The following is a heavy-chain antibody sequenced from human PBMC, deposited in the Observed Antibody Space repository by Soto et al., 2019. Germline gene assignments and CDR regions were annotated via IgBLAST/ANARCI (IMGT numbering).Heavy chain of an antibody. Sequence: GGSLRLSGAAAGFTVSDNSMTWVRQAPGKGLEWVSVIYSGGSTFYADSVKGRFTVSRDNSKNTLYLQMNSLRAEDTAVYYCSRDSPRAPSSRRFDHWGQGALVTVPS. CDR3: SRDSPRAPSSRRFDH. V-gene: IGHV3-66*01. CDR1: GFTVSDNS. J-gene: IGHJ4*02. CDR2: IYSGGST.